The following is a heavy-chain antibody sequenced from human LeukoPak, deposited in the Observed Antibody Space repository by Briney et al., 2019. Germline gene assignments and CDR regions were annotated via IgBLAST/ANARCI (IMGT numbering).Heavy chain of an antibody. J-gene: IGHJ6*02. CDR1: GGTFSSYA. CDR2: IIPILGIA. Sequence: GSSVKVSCKASGGTFSSYAISWVRQAPGQGLEWMGRIIPILGIANYAQKFQGRVTITADKSTSTAYMELSSLRSEDTAVYYCARGDYDILTGYNYYYYYGMDVWGQGTTVTVSS. D-gene: IGHD3-9*01. V-gene: IGHV1-69*04. CDR3: ARGDYDILTGYNYYYYYGMDV.